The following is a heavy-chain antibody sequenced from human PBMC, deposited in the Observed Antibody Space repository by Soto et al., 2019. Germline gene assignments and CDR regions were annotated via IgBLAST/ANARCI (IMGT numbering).Heavy chain of an antibody. J-gene: IGHJ4*02. CDR3: AFSNHYYYYGSGSYYAY. Sequence: PGGSLRLSCAASGFTVSSNYMSWVRQAPGKGLEWVSVIYSGGSTYYADSVKGRFTISRDNSKNTLYLQMNSLRAEDTAVYYCAFSNHYYYYGSGSYYAYWGQGTLVTVSS. CDR1: GFTVSSNY. CDR2: IYSGGST. V-gene: IGHV3-66*01. D-gene: IGHD3-10*01.